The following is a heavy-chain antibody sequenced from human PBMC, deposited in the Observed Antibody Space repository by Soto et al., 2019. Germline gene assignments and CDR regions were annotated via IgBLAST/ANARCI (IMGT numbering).Heavy chain of an antibody. J-gene: IGHJ4*02. D-gene: IGHD2-15*01. Sequence: ASVKVSCKASGYTFTTYGTSWVRQAPGQGLEWMGWISGYNDNTKYAQNLQGRVTMTTDTSTTTAYMELRSLRSDDTAVYHCAREYCSGGSCYGTDYWGQGTPVTVSS. CDR1: GYTFTTYG. CDR2: ISGYNDNT. CDR3: AREYCSGGSCYGTDY. V-gene: IGHV1-18*01.